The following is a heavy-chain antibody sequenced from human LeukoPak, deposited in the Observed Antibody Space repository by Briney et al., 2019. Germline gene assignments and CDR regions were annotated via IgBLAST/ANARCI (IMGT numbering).Heavy chain of an antibody. CDR3: ARDGHGVPLDY. D-gene: IGHD4-17*01. J-gene: IGHJ4*02. CDR2: ISYDGTEK. CDR1: GLSFSSYA. Sequence: GRSLRLSCAASGLSFSSYAMHWVRQAPGKGLEWVAVISYDGTEKYYGDSVKGRFTISRDNSKNTLYLQMNSLRAEDTALYYCARDGHGVPLDYWGQGTLVTVSP. V-gene: IGHV3-30-3*01.